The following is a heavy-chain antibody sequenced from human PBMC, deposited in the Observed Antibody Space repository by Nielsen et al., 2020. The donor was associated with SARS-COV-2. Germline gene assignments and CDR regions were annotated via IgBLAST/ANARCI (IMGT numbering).Heavy chain of an antibody. V-gene: IGHV3-23*01. CDR1: GFVFKDYA. CDR3: ARPRGGNVVVVAATNDAFDI. D-gene: IGHD2-15*01. Sequence: GESLKISCTASGFVFKDYALTWVRQAPGKGLEWVSSISGRGGTTYYADSVKGRVSISRDNSKNTLYLQMNSLRAEDTAVYYCARPRGGNVVVVAATNDAFDIWGQGTMVTVSS. CDR2: ISGRGGTT. J-gene: IGHJ3*02.